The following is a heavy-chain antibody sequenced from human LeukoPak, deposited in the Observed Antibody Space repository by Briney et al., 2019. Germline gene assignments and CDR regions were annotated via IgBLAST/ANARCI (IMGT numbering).Heavy chain of an antibody. CDR2: ISGSDGST. D-gene: IGHD2-15*01. V-gene: IGHV3-23*01. CDR1: GFTFSSYA. J-gene: IGHJ4*02. Sequence: GGSLRLSCAASGFTFSSYAMSWVRQTPGKGLECVSSISGSDGSTYYADSVKGRFTISRDNSKNTLYLQMNSLRAEDTAVYYCAKAPVTSCRGAFCYPFDSWGQGTVVTVSS. CDR3: AKAPVTSCRGAFCYPFDS.